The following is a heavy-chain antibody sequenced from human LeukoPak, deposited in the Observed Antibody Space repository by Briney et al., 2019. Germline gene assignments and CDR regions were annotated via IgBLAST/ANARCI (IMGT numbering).Heavy chain of an antibody. Sequence: SETLSLTCTVSGDSISSHYWSWVRQSPGKGLEWIGYIFYSGSTNYRPSLKSRVTMSVDTSKKQFSLKLRSVTAADTAVYYCASQLFSGCYYFDYWGQGTLVTVSS. V-gene: IGHV4-59*08. CDR3: ASQLFSGCYYFDY. D-gene: IGHD2-8*01. CDR1: GDSISSHY. J-gene: IGHJ4*02. CDR2: IFYSGST.